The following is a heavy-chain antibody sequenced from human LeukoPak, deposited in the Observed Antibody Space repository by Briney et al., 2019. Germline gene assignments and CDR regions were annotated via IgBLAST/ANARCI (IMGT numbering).Heavy chain of an antibody. CDR2: IYYSGST. CDR1: GGSISSYY. D-gene: IGHD3-22*01. Sequence: SETLSLTCTVSGGSISSYYWSWIRQHPGKGLEWIGYIYYSGSTYYNPSLKSRVTISVDTSKNQFSLKLSSVTAAGTAVYYCASQILHPITMILDWGQGTLVTVSS. J-gene: IGHJ4*02. V-gene: IGHV4-59*06. CDR3: ASQILHPITMILD.